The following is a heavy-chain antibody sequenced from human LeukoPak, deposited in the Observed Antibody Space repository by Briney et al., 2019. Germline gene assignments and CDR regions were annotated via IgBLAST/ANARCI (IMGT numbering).Heavy chain of an antibody. V-gene: IGHV1-46*01. Sequence: ASVKVSCKASGYTFTSYYIHWVRQAPGQGLEWMGIINPSGGSTSYAQKFQGRVTMTRDTSTSTVYMELSSLRSEDTAVYYCARGAGDTYYDSSGYYSSDYWGQGTLVTVS. D-gene: IGHD3-22*01. J-gene: IGHJ4*02. CDR2: INPSGGST. CDR3: ARGAGDTYYDSSGYYSSDY. CDR1: GYTFTSYY.